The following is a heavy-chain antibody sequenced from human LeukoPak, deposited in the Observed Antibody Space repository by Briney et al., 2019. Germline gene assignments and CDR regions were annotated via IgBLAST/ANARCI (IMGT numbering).Heavy chain of an antibody. Sequence: GSLRLSCAASGFTFSSYAMSWVRQAPGKGPEWVSAISGTDGTTYYADSVKGRFTISRDNSENTLYLQMNSLRAEDTAVYYCAKNRFSSSRNLDAFHFWGQGPLVTVSS. V-gene: IGHV3-23*01. CDR2: ISGTDGTT. CDR1: GFTFSSYA. D-gene: IGHD6-13*01. J-gene: IGHJ3*01. CDR3: AKNRFSSSRNLDAFHF.